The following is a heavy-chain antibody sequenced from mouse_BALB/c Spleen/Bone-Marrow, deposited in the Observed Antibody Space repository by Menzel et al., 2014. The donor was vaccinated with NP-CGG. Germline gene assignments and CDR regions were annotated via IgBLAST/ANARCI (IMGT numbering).Heavy chain of an antibody. CDR3: ARDGNYRYAMDY. Sequence: VQVVESGAELVKPGASVKLSCMASGFTFXSYWIHWVKQRPGQGPEWIGEINPSNGRTNYNEKFKSKATLTDDKSSSTAYMQLSSLTSEDSAVYYCARDGNYRYAMDYWGQGTSLTVSS. CDR2: INPSNGRT. V-gene: IGHV1S81*02. D-gene: IGHD2-1*01. J-gene: IGHJ4*01. CDR1: GFTFXSYW.